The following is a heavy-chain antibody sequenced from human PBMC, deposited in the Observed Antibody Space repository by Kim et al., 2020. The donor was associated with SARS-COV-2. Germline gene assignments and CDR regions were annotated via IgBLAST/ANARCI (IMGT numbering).Heavy chain of an antibody. V-gene: IGHV4-34*01. CDR1: GGSFSGYY. Sequence: SETLSLTCAVYGGSFSGYYWSWIRQPPGKGLEWIGEINHSGSTNYNPSLKSRVTISVDTSKNQFSLKLSSVTAADTAVYYCARGYYDFWRGSFGYYYYYMDVWGKGTTVTVSS. CDR3: ARGYYDFWRGSFGYYYYYMDV. CDR2: INHSGST. D-gene: IGHD3-3*01. J-gene: IGHJ6*03.